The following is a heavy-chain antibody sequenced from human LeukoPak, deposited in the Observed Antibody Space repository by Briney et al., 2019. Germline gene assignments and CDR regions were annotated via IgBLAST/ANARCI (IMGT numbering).Heavy chain of an antibody. J-gene: IGHJ4*02. CDR1: GFTFSSYG. V-gene: IGHV3-23*01. CDR3: ASSRASRTTCLDY. CDR2: INSSGGTT. Sequence: GGSLRLSCAASGFTFSSYGMNWVRQAPGEGLEWVSDINSSGGTTYYADSVKGRFTISRDNSKSTLYLQMNSLRAEDTAVYYCASSRASRTTCLDYWGQGTLVTVSS. D-gene: IGHD2-2*01.